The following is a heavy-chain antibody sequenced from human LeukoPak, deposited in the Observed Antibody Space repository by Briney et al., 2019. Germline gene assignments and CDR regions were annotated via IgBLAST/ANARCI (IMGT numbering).Heavy chain of an antibody. V-gene: IGHV3-21*01. CDR1: GFTFSSYS. CDR3: ARDVAVAGTLWFDP. D-gene: IGHD6-19*01. CDR2: ISSSSSYI. Sequence: GGSLRLSCAASGFTFSSYSVNWVRQAPGKGLEWVSSISSSSSYIYYADSVKGRFTISRDNAKNSLYLQMNSLRAEDTAVYYCARDVAVAGTLWFDPWGQGTLVTVSS. J-gene: IGHJ5*02.